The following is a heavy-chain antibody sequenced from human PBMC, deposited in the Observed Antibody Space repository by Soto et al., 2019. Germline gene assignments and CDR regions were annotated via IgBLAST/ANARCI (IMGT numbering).Heavy chain of an antibody. CDR1: GFTFSSYG. D-gene: IGHD6-19*01. CDR2: IWYDGSNK. Sequence: QVQLVESGGGVVQPGRSLRLSCAASGFTFSSYGMHWVRQAPGKGLEWVAVIWYDGSNKYYADSVKGRFTISRDNSKNTRYLQMNSLRAEVTAVYYCARDMLAGEDSSGWSGLGYWGQGTLVTVSS. J-gene: IGHJ4*02. V-gene: IGHV3-33*01. CDR3: ARDMLAGEDSSGWSGLGY.